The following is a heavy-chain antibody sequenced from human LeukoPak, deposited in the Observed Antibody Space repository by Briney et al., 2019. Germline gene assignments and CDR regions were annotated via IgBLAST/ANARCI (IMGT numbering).Heavy chain of an antibody. J-gene: IGHJ4*02. CDR3: ASSRSGQITGDFDY. CDR2: IIPIFGTA. CDR1: GGTFSSYA. Sequence: GASVKVSCKASGGTFSSYAISWVRQAPGQGLEWMGGIIPIFGTANYAQKFQGRVTITTDESTSTAYMELSSLRSEDTAVYYCASSRSGQITGDFDYWGQGTLVTVSS. V-gene: IGHV1-69*05. D-gene: IGHD1-26*01.